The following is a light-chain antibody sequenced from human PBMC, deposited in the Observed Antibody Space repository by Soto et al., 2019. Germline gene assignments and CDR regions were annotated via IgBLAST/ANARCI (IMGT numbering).Light chain of an antibody. CDR2: AAS. J-gene: IGKJ1*01. CDR1: QDISNY. V-gene: IGKV1-27*01. Sequence: DIQMTQSPSSLSASVGDRVTITCRASQDISNYLAWYQQKPEKVPKLLIYAASTLQSGVPSRFSGSGSGTDFTLTISSLQPEDFATYYGQKYNSAPQTFGQGTKVEIK. CDR3: QKYNSAPQT.